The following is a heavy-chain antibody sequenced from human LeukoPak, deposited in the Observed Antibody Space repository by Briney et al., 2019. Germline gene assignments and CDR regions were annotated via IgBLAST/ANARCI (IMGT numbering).Heavy chain of an antibody. V-gene: IGHV1-46*01. D-gene: IGHD2-2*01. CDR1: GYTFTSNY. CDR2: INPSGGST. Sequence: ASVKVSCKASGYTFTSNYIHWVRQAPGQGLEWMGIINPSGGSTRYAQKFQGRVTMTRDTSTSTVYMELSSLRSEDTAVYYCARGGYCSSTSCYAFDIWGQGTMVTVSS. CDR3: ARGGYCSSTSCYAFDI. J-gene: IGHJ3*02.